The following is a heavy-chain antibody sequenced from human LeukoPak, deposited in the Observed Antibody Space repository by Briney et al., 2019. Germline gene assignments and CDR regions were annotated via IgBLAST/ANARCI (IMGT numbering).Heavy chain of an antibody. CDR2: ISSSSSTI. V-gene: IGHV3-48*01. J-gene: IGHJ4*02. D-gene: IGHD3-10*01. Sequence: GGSLRLSCAASGFTFSSYSMNWVRQAPGKGLEWVSYISSSSSTIYYADSVKGRFTISRDNSKNTLYLQMNSLRAEDTAVYYCAKGYGSGSYIGTFDYWGQGTLVTVSS. CDR1: GFTFSSYS. CDR3: AKGYGSGSYIGTFDY.